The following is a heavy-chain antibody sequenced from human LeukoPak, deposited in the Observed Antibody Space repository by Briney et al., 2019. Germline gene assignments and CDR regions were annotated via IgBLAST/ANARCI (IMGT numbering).Heavy chain of an antibody. CDR1: GFTFSSYG. Sequence: GGSLRLSCAASGFTFSSYGMSWVRQAPGKGLEWVSAISGSGGSTYYADSVKGRFTISRDNSKNTLYLQMNSLRAEDTAVYFCAKGGDNDYGDYGVDFWGQGTLVTVSS. CDR3: AKGGDNDYGDYGVDF. D-gene: IGHD4-17*01. CDR2: ISGSGGST. V-gene: IGHV3-23*01. J-gene: IGHJ4*02.